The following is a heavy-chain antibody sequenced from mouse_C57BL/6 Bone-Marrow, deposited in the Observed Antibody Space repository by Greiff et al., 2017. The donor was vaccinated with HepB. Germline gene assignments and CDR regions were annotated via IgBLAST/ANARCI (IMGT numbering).Heavy chain of an antibody. CDR1: GYTFTSYW. V-gene: IGHV1-72*01. D-gene: IGHD2-5*01. CDR2: IDPNSGGT. CDR3: ARGSNYVYYAMDY. Sequence: QVQLKQPGAELVKPGASVKLSCKASGYTFTSYWMHWVKQRPGRGLEWIGRIDPNSGGTKYNEKFKSKATLTVDKPSSTAYMQLSSLTSEDSAVYYCARGSNYVYYAMDYWGQGTSVTVSS. J-gene: IGHJ4*01.